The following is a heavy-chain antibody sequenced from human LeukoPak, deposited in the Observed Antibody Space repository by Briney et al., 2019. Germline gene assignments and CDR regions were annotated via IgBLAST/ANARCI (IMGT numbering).Heavy chain of an antibody. V-gene: IGHV3-30-3*01. CDR1: GFTFSSCA. CDR3: ARGMAGDGDYVGTVGY. CDR2: ISYDGSNK. D-gene: IGHD4-17*01. Sequence: GGSLRLSCAASGFTFSSCAMHWVRQAPGKGLEWVAVISYDGSNKYYADSVKGRFTISRDNSKNTLYLQMNSLRAEDTAVYYCARGMAGDGDYVGTVGYWGQGTLVTVSS. J-gene: IGHJ4*02.